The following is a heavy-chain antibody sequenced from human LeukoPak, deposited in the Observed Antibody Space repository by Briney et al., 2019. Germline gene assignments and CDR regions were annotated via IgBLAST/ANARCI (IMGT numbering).Heavy chain of an antibody. D-gene: IGHD2-2*01. CDR1: GFTFSSYS. V-gene: IGHV3-48*04. CDR3: ARGSSTGGLGY. CDR2: ISSSSSTI. Sequence: GGSLRLSCAASGFTFSSYSMNWVRQAPGRGLEWVSYISSSSSTIYYADSVKGRFTISRDDAKNSLFLQMNSLRAEDTAVYYCARGSSTGGLGYWGQGTLVTVSS. J-gene: IGHJ4*02.